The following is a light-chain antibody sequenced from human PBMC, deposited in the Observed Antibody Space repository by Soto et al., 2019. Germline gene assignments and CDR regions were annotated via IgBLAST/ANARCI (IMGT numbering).Light chain of an antibody. V-gene: IGLV1-44*01. Sequence: QAVVTQPPSASGTPGQRVTISCSGSSSNIGSNTVNWYQQLPGTAPKLLIYSNNQRPSGVPDRFSGSKSGTSASLAISGLQSEDEADYYCAAWDESLNVVFGGGTKLTVL. CDR3: AAWDESLNVV. CDR1: SSNIGSNT. CDR2: SNN. J-gene: IGLJ2*01.